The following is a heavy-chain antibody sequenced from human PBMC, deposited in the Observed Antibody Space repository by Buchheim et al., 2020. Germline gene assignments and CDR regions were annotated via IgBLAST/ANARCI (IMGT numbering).Heavy chain of an antibody. CDR2: ISYDGSNK. D-gene: IGHD3-3*01. V-gene: IGHV3-30*18. CDR3: AKDLRFLEWLPQYYFDY. CDR1: GFTFSSYG. J-gene: IGHJ4*02. Sequence: QVQLVESGGGVVQPGRSLRLSCAASGFTFSSYGMHWVRQAPGKGLEWVAVISYDGSNKYYADSVKGRFTISRDNSKNTLYLQMNSLRAEYTAVYYCAKDLRFLEWLPQYYFDYWGQGTL.